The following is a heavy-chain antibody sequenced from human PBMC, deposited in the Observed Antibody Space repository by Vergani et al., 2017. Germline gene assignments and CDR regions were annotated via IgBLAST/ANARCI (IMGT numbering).Heavy chain of an antibody. V-gene: IGHV3-53*04. CDR1: GFTVSSYY. J-gene: IGHJ6*02. CDR3: ARDRVDIVATTTYYYYYYGMDV. D-gene: IGHD5-12*01. CDR2: IYSGGST. Sequence: EVQLVESGGGLVQPGGSLRLSCAASGFTVSSYYMRWVRQAPGKGLEWVSVIYSGGSTYYANSVKGRFTISRHNSKNTLYLQMNSLRAEDTAVYYCARDRVDIVATTTYYYYYYGMDVWGQGTTVTVSS.